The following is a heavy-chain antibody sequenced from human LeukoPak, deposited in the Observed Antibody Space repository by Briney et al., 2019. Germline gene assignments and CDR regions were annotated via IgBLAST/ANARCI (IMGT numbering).Heavy chain of an antibody. D-gene: IGHD6-13*01. J-gene: IGHJ4*02. CDR3: ARDLEGIAAPQGY. CDR1: GFSFSDYY. CDR2: IDSSGSTI. Sequence: PGGSLRLSCAASGFSFSDYYMSWIRQAPGKGLEWVSYIDSSGSTIYYADSVKGRFTISRDNAKNSLYLQMNSLRAEDTAVYYCARDLEGIAAPQGYWGQGTLVTVSS. V-gene: IGHV3-11*01.